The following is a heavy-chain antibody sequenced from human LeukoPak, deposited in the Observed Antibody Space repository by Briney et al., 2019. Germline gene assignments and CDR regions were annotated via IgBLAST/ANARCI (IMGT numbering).Heavy chain of an antibody. CDR1: GDSISSSSTYY. CDR2: MYYTGNT. V-gene: IGHV4-39*01. J-gene: IGHJ5*02. D-gene: IGHD3-10*01. Sequence: PSETLSLTCTVSGDSISSSSTYYWVWLRQPPGKGLEWIGSMYYTGNTYYNPSLKSRVAISVDMSKNQFSLKLNSVTAADTAVYYCARQAAGNNFGSGSYYPWGQGTLVAVSS. CDR3: ARQAAGNNFGSGSYYP.